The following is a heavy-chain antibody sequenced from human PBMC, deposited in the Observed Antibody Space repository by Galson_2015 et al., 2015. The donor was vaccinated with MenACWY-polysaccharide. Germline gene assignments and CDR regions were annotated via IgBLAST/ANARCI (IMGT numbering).Heavy chain of an antibody. CDR1: GGSLSSYS. D-gene: IGHD2-15*01. CDR2: IIPFATMK. J-gene: IGHJ4*01. CDR3: ARVDCSGGQCYFAD. Sequence: SVKVSCKASGGSLSSYSIGWVRQAPGQGLEWMGRIIPFATMKNYAQKFQGRVTISTDTSINTDYMQLTSLTSDDTALYFCARVDCSGGQCYFADWGHGTLVIVSA. V-gene: IGHV1-69*02.